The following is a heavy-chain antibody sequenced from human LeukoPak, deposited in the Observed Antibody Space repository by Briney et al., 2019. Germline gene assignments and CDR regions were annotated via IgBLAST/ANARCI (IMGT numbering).Heavy chain of an antibody. V-gene: IGHV4-59*01. CDR1: GGSISSYY. CDR3: ARSTIYDYYFDC. D-gene: IGHD5/OR15-5a*01. Sequence: SETLSFTCTVSGGSISSYYWSWIRQPPGKGLEWIGYIYYSGSTNYNPSLKSRVTISVDTSKNQFSLKLSSVTAADTAVYYCARSTIYDYYFDCWGQGTLVTVSS. J-gene: IGHJ4*02. CDR2: IYYSGST.